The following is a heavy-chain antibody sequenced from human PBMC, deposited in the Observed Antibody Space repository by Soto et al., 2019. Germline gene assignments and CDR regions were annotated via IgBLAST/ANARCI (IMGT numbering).Heavy chain of an antibody. Sequence: QVQLVQSGAEVKKPGASVKVSCKASGYNFAGSGFNWVRQAPGQGLEWMGWISANSGGTNYAQNLQGRVTMTTDTSTSTAYMELRSLTSDDTAVYYCARAGASNWNYVSSSSWGQGTLVTVSS. V-gene: IGHV1-18*04. CDR1: GYNFAGSG. D-gene: IGHD1-7*01. CDR2: ISANSGGT. CDR3: ARAGASNWNYVSSSS. J-gene: IGHJ4*02.